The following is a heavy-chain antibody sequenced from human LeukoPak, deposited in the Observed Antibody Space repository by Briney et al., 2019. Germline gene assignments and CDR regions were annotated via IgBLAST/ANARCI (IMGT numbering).Heavy chain of an antibody. V-gene: IGHV3-23*01. D-gene: IGHD3-10*01. CDR2: IPGSGRAT. CDR1: GFTFTSYA. J-gene: IGHJ1*01. Sequence: PGGSLRLSCAASGFTFTSYAMTWVRQAPGKGLEWVSSIPGSGRATFYAASVKGRFTISRDNSKNTLFLQMNSLRAEDTAVYYCAKETYGALAYFQHWGQGTLVTV. CDR3: AKETYGALAYFQH.